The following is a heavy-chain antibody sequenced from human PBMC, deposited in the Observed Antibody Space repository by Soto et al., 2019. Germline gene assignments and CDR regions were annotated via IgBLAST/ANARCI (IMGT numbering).Heavy chain of an antibody. Sequence: ASVKVSCKVSGYTLTELSMHWVRQAPGKGLEWMGGFDPEDGETIYAQKFQGRVTMTEDTSTDTAYMELSGLRSEDTAVYYCASAGGATTGYYYYGMDVWGQGTTVTVSS. CDR2: FDPEDGET. CDR3: ASAGGATTGYYYYGMDV. D-gene: IGHD1-26*01. V-gene: IGHV1-24*01. J-gene: IGHJ6*02. CDR1: GYTLTELS.